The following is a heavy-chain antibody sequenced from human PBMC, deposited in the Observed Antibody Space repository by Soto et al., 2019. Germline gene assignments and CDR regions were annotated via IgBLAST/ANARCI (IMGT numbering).Heavy chain of an antibody. J-gene: IGHJ4*02. V-gene: IGHV3-23*01. D-gene: IGHD1-26*01. CDR1: GFIFSNYW. CDR3: AKEGGLSGSYYISSSYYFDY. Sequence: GGSLRLSCEASGFIFSNYWMHWVRQTPGTGLEWVSAISGSGGSTYYADSVKGRFTISRDNSKNTLYLQMNSLRAEDTSVYYCAKEGGLSGSYYISSSYYFDYWGQGTLVTVS. CDR2: ISGSGGST.